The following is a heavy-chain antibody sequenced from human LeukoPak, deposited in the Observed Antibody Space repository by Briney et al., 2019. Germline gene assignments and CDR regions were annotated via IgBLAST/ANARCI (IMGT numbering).Heavy chain of an antibody. CDR3: ARDTPKKYQLLAFDI. J-gene: IGHJ3*02. Sequence: PSETLSLTCTVSGGSISSGDYYWSWIRQPPGKGLEWIGYIYYSGSTYYNPSLKSRVTISVDTSKNQFSLKLSSVTAADTAVYYCARDTPKKYQLLAFDIWGQGTMVTVSS. V-gene: IGHV4-30-4*08. CDR1: GGSISSGDYY. CDR2: IYYSGST. D-gene: IGHD2-2*01.